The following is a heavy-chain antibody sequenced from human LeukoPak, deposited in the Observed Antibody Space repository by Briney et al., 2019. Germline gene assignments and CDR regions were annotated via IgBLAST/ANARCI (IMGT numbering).Heavy chain of an antibody. J-gene: IGHJ4*02. D-gene: IGHD3-10*01. CDR3: ARAGVWYYGSGSYYNKVGYFDY. Sequence: SETLSLTCAVYGGSFSGYYWSWIRRPPGKGLEWIGEINHSGSTNYNPSLKSRVTISVDTSKNQFSLKLSSVTAADTAVYYCARAGVWYYGSGSYYNKVGYFDYWGQGTLVTVSS. V-gene: IGHV4-34*01. CDR2: INHSGST. CDR1: GGSFSGYY.